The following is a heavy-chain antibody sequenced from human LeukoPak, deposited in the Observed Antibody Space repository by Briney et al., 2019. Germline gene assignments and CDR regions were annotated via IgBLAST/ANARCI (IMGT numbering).Heavy chain of an antibody. J-gene: IGHJ4*02. D-gene: IGHD1-26*01. Sequence: GGSLRLSCAASGFTFSSYAMSWVRQAPGKGLEWVSAISGSGGSTYYADSVKGRFSISRDNSKDRLYLQMNRRRAEVTAVYYCAKAKFVDSGSYLPYYFDYWGQGTLVTVSS. CDR2: ISGSGGST. CDR3: AKAKFVDSGSYLPYYFDY. CDR1: GFTFSSYA. V-gene: IGHV3-23*01.